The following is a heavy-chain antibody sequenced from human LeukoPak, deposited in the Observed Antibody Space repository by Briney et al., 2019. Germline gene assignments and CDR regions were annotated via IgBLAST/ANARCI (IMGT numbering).Heavy chain of an antibody. J-gene: IGHJ4*02. CDR3: ARKPTLAAAATFDY. D-gene: IGHD6-13*01. CDR1: GFTFSSYE. V-gene: IGHV3-48*03. CDR2: ISTSGSTI. Sequence: GGSLRLSCAASGFTFSSYEMNWVRQAPGEGLEWVSYISTSGSTIYYADSVKGRFTISRDNAKNSLYLQMNSLRAEDTAVYYCARKPTLAAAATFDYWGQGTLVTVSS.